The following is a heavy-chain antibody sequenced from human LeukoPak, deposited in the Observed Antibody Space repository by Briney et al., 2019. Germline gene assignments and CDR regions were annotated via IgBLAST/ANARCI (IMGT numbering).Heavy chain of an antibody. V-gene: IGHV3-7*01. D-gene: IGHD5-18*01. CDR2: IKQDGSGK. Sequence: PGGSLRLSCAASGFTFSNYWMNWVRQAPGKGLEWVANIKQDGSGKYYVDSVKGRFTISRDNAKNSLYLQMNSLRAEDTAVYYCARGGSGYSYGKIDYWGQGTLVTVSS. CDR3: ARGGSGYSYGKIDY. J-gene: IGHJ4*02. CDR1: GFTFSNYW.